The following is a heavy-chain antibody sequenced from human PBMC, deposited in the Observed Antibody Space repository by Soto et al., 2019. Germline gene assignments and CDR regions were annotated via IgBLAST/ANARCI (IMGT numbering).Heavy chain of an antibody. CDR3: ARDYHSGGAFDI. Sequence: PSETLSLTCTVSGGSISSYYWSWIRQPPGKGLEWIGYIYYSGSTNYNPSLKSRVTISVDTSKNQFSLKLSSVTAADTAVYYCARDYHSGGAFDIWGQGTXVTVSS. D-gene: IGHD6-19*01. CDR1: GGSISSYY. CDR2: IYYSGST. J-gene: IGHJ3*02. V-gene: IGHV4-59*01.